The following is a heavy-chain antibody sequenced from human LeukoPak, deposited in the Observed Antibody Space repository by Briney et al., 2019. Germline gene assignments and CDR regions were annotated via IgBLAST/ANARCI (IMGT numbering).Heavy chain of an antibody. D-gene: IGHD4/OR15-4a*01. CDR2: IYYSGST. V-gene: IGHV4-39*07. CDR3: ARRLWNTYYFDY. CDR1: GGSISSSSYY. J-gene: IGHJ4*02. Sequence: SETLSLTCTVSGGSISSSSYYWGWIRQPPGKGLEWIGSIYYSGSTNYNPSLKSRVTISVDTSKNQFSLKLSSVTAADTAVYYCARRLWNTYYFDYWGQGTLVTVSS.